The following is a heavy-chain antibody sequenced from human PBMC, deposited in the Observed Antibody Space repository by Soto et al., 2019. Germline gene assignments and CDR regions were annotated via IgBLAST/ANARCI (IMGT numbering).Heavy chain of an antibody. CDR2: ISSSSSVI. D-gene: IGHD7-27*01. J-gene: IGHJ6*03. V-gene: IGHV3-48*01. Sequence: PWGSLRLSCATSGFFLSGCAMRRVRQAPGKGLEWVSYISSSSSVIDYADSVKGRFTVSRDNARNSLYLQMNSLRAEDTAVYYCARDLSWGSNWYYYMDVWGKGTTVTVSS. CDR1: GFFLSGCA. CDR3: ARDLSWGSNWYYYMDV.